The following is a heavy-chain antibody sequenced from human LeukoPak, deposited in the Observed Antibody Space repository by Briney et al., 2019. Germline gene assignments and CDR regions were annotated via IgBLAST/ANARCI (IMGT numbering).Heavy chain of an antibody. D-gene: IGHD5-12*01. CDR3: ARDRIVATMGDY. CDR2: ISAYNGNT. J-gene: IGHJ4*02. CDR1: GYTFTSYG. V-gene: IGHV1-18*01. Sequence: GASVKVSCKASGYTFTSYGISWVRQAPGHGLEWMGWISAYNGNTNYAQKLQGRVTMTTDTSTSTAYMELRSLRSDNTAVYYCARDRIVATMGDYWGQGTLVTVSS.